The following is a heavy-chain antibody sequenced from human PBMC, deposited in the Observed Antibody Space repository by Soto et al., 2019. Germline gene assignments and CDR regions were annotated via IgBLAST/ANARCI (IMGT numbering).Heavy chain of an antibody. Sequence: PSETLSLTCTVSGASISSYYWTWIRQPPGKGLEWIGYIYNSGSTNYNPSLKSRVTISVDTSKNQFSLKLSSVTAADTAVYYCARDGGVYTDMDVWGQGTTLTVS. CDR1: GASISSYY. V-gene: IGHV4-59*01. D-gene: IGHD3-3*01. CDR2: IYNSGST. J-gene: IGHJ6*02. CDR3: ARDGGVYTDMDV.